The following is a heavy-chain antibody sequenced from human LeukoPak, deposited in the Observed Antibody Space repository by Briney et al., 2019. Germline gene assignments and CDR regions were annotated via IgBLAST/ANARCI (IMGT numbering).Heavy chain of an antibody. V-gene: IGHV3-7*01. Sequence: GGTLRLSCAASGFTFSSYGMSWVRQAPGKGLEWVANIKQDGSEKYYVDSVKGRFTISRDNAKNSLYLQMNSLRAEDTAVYYCAREGDDFWSGYYGKKQYFDYWGQGTLVTVSS. CDR3: AREGDDFWSGYYGKKQYFDY. CDR1: GFTFSSYG. J-gene: IGHJ4*02. D-gene: IGHD3-3*01. CDR2: IKQDGSEK.